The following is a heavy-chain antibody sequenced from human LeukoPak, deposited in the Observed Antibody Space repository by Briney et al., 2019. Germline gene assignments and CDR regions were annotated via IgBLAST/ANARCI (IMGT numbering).Heavy chain of an antibody. Sequence: SETLSVTCTVSGGSISSGGYYWSWIRQHPGKGLEWIGYIYYSGSTYYNPSLKSRVTISVDTSKNQFSLKLSSVTAADTAVYYCARGARWELPRSPDYFDYWGQGTLVTVSS. CDR1: GGSISSGGYY. CDR2: IYYSGST. D-gene: IGHD1-26*01. CDR3: ARGARWELPRSPDYFDY. J-gene: IGHJ4*02. V-gene: IGHV4-31*03.